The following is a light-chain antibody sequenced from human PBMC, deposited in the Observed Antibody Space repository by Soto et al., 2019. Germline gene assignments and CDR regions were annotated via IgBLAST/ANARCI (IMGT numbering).Light chain of an antibody. V-gene: IGLV2-14*01. CDR3: SSYTSSSTLVV. J-gene: IGLJ2*01. Sequence: QSALTQPASVSGSPGQSITISCTGTSSDVGGYNYVSWYQQHPGKVPKLMIYDVPNRPAGVSNRFSGSKSGNTASLTISGLQAEDEADYYCSSYTSSSTLVVFGGGTQLTVL. CDR2: DVP. CDR1: SSDVGGYNY.